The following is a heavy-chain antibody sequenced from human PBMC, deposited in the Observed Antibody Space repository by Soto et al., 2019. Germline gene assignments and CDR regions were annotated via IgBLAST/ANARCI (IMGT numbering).Heavy chain of an antibody. D-gene: IGHD3-3*01. CDR2: INPNSGGT. J-gene: IGHJ6*02. V-gene: IGHV1-2*04. CDR3: ARGRTIFGVVISRGMDV. Sequence: GASVKVSCKASGYTFTGYYMHWVRQAPGQGLEWMGWINPNSGGTNYAQKFQGWVTMTRDTSISTAYMELSRLRSDDTAVYYCARGRTIFGVVISRGMDVWGQGTTVTVSS. CDR1: GYTFTGYY.